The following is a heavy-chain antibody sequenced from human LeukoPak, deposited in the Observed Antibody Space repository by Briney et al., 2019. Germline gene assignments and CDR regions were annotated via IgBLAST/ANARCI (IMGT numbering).Heavy chain of an antibody. V-gene: IGHV3-21*03. D-gene: IGHD5-18*01. CDR2: ISSSSSYI. CDR3: ARHGSYGAFDI. J-gene: IGHJ3*02. Sequence: GAPLRLSCAASEFTSSSYSMSWLHQAPGKGLEWVSYISSSSSYIYYADSLKRRFTISRDNANKSLYLQMNSLRAEDTAVYYCARHGSYGAFDIWGEGTMVTVPS. CDR1: EFTSSSYS.